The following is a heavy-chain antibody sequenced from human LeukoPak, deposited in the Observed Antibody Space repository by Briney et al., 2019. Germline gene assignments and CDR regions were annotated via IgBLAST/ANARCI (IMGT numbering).Heavy chain of an antibody. CDR3: AKDRSGGYSYGHIDY. D-gene: IGHD5-18*01. CDR1: GFTFGSYG. CDR2: IRYDGSNK. Sequence: GGSLRLSCAASGFTFGSYGMHWVRQAPGKGLEWVAFIRYDGSNKYYADSVKGRFTISRDNSKNTLYLQMNSLRAEDTAVYYCAKDRSGGYSYGHIDYWGQGTLVTVSS. J-gene: IGHJ4*02. V-gene: IGHV3-30*02.